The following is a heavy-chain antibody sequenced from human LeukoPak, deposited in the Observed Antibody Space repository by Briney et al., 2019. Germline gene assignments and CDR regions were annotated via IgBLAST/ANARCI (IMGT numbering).Heavy chain of an antibody. CDR2: IIPIFGTA. D-gene: IGHD5-12*01. CDR3: ARDNSVGDSAWWFDP. Sequence: SVEVSCKASGGTFSSYAISWVRQAPGQGLEWMGGIIPIFGTANYAQKFQGRVTITADESTSTAYMELSRLRSEDTAVYYCARDNSVGDSAWWFDPWGQGTLVTVSS. V-gene: IGHV1-69*13. J-gene: IGHJ5*02. CDR1: GGTFSSYA.